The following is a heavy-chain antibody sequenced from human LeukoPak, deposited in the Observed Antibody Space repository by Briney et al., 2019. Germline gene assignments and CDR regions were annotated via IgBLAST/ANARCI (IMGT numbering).Heavy chain of an antibody. V-gene: IGHV3-7*05. Sequence: PGRSLRLSCVASRFAFSSYWMAWVRQAPGKGLEWVANIKEDGSAKSYVDSVRGRFTISRDNAKNSLYLQLNSLRAEDTAVYYCARDYYGSGSYFDYWGQGVLVTVSS. CDR1: RFAFSSYW. CDR3: ARDYYGSGSYFDY. CDR2: IKEDGSAK. D-gene: IGHD3-10*01. J-gene: IGHJ4*02.